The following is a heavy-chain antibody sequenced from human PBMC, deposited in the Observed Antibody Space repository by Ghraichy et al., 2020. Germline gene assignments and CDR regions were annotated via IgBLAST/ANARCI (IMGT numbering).Heavy chain of an antibody. Sequence: GGSLRLSCPASGFTFSGYWMSWVRQAPGKGLEWVANIKKDGSEKYYVDSVKGRFTISRDNAKNSLYLQMNSLRAEDTAVYYCARDLGSGWYFDYWGQGTLVTVSS. CDR1: GFTFSGYW. CDR3: ARDLGSGWYFDY. J-gene: IGHJ4*02. CDR2: IKKDGSEK. V-gene: IGHV3-7*01. D-gene: IGHD6-19*01.